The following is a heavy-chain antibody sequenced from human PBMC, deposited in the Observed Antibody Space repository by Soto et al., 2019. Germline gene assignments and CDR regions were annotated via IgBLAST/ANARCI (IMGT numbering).Heavy chain of an antibody. J-gene: IGHJ6*02. CDR2: INHSGST. V-gene: IGHV4-34*01. CDR1: GGSFSGYY. CDR3: ARGYYDSSGVYYGMDV. D-gene: IGHD3-22*01. Sequence: SETLSLTCAVYGGSFSGYYWSWIRQPPGKGLEWIGEINHSGSTNYNPSLKSRVTISVDTSKNQFSLKLSSVTAADTAVYYCARGYYDSSGVYYGMDVWGQGTTVTVSS.